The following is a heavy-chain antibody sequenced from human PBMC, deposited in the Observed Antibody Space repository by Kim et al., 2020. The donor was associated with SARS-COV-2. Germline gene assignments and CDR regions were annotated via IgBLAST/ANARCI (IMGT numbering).Heavy chain of an antibody. CDR1: GGSISSSSYY. D-gene: IGHD6-6*01. V-gene: IGHV4-39*01. Sequence: SETLSLTCTVSGGSISSSSYYWGWIRQPPGKGLEWIGSIYYSGSTYYNPSLKSRVTISVDTSKNQFSLKLSSVTAADTAVYYCARRGSSAGVDYWGQGTLVTVSS. J-gene: IGHJ4*02. CDR3: ARRGSSAGVDY. CDR2: IYYSGST.